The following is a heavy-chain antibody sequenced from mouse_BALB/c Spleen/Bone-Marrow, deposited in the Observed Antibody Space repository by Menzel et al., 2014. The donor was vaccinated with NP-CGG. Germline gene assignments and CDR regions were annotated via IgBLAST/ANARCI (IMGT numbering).Heavy chain of an antibody. D-gene: IGHD1-2*01. CDR1: GFDFSRSW. J-gene: IGHJ2*01. CDR2: INPGSNTI. V-gene: IGHV4-2*02. CDR3: ARLGNYGYQDN. Sequence: EVKLQQSGGGLVQPGGFLNNACVASGFDFSRSWTSWPRHAPGRAQEWISEINPGSNTINYSQSLKDKFIISRCNAKNRLYLQMSKVRSEDTAICCCARLGNYGYQDNWGQGTTLTVTS.